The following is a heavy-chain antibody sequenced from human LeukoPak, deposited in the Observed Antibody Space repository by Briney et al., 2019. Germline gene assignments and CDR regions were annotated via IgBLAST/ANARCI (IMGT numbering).Heavy chain of an antibody. Sequence: ASVKVSCKASGYTFTSYGISWVRQAPGQGLEWMGWISDYNGNTNYAQKLQGRVTMTTDTSTSTAYMELRSLRSDDTAVYYCARDLYRDSLPVSWFDPWGQGTLVTISS. CDR1: GYTFTSYG. CDR2: ISDYNGNT. V-gene: IGHV1-18*01. J-gene: IGHJ5*02. D-gene: IGHD4-11*01. CDR3: ARDLYRDSLPVSWFDP.